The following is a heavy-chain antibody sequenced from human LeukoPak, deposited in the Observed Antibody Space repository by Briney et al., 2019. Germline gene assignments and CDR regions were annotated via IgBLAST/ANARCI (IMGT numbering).Heavy chain of an antibody. CDR1: GFTFSTYD. CDR3: ARDRLGATYFDY. V-gene: IGHV3-13*04. CDR2: IGTGGDT. D-gene: IGHD1-26*01. Sequence: GGSLRLSCAASGFTFSTYDMHWVRQATGKGLEWVSAIGTGGDTYYPGSVKGRFTISRDNAKNSLYLQMNSLRAEDTAVYYCARDRLGATYFDYWGQGTLVTVSS. J-gene: IGHJ4*02.